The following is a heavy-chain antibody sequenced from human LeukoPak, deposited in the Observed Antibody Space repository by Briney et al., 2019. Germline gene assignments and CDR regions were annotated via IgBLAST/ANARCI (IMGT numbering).Heavy chain of an antibody. V-gene: IGHV3-23*01. CDR3: VRDDDRPGNGLDY. CDR1: GFTFSSYA. CDR2: ISGSGGST. D-gene: IGHD3-22*01. J-gene: IGHJ4*02. Sequence: PGGSLRLSGAASGFTFSSYAMSWVRQAPGKGLEWVSAISGSGGSTYYADSVKGRFTISRDNSKNTLNLQMNSLRAEDTAVYYCVRDDDRPGNGLDYWGQGTLVTVSS.